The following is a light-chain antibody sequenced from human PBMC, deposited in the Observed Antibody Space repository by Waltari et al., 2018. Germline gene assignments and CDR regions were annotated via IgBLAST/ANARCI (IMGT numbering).Light chain of an antibody. CDR1: SSNIGSNS. J-gene: IGLJ2*01. CDR3: AAWDGSLKGVI. Sequence: QSVLTQPPSASGTPGQRVTISCSGRSSNIGSNSVNWYQQLPGTAPKLLIYSNNQRPSGVPDRCSGSKSGSSASLTISGRQSEDEADYYCAAWDGSLKGVIFGGGTKLTVL. CDR2: SNN. V-gene: IGLV1-44*01.